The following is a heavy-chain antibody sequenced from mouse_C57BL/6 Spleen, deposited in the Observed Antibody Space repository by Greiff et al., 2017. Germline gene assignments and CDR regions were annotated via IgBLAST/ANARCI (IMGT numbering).Heavy chain of an antibody. D-gene: IGHD3-2*02. CDR2: IYPGSGST. Sequence: LQQPGAELVKPGASVKMSCKASGYTFTSYWITWVKQRPGQGLEWIGDIYPGSGSTNYNEKFKSKATLTVDTSSSTAYMQLSSLTSEDSAVYYCAREAAQAPGFAYWGQGTLVTVSA. CDR1: GYTFTSYW. J-gene: IGHJ3*01. CDR3: AREAAQAPGFAY. V-gene: IGHV1-55*01.